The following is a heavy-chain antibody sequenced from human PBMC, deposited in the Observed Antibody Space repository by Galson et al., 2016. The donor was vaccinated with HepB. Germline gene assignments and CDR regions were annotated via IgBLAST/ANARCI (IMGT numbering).Heavy chain of an antibody. CDR1: GFIFSNYG. Sequence: SLRLSCAASGFIFSNYGMSWVRQAPGKGLEWVSAISGGGGSTYYADSVKGRFTISRDNSKNTLYLQMNSLRVEDTALYYCAKLEGNNVAYWGQGTMVTVPS. V-gene: IGHV3-23*01. J-gene: IGHJ4*02. CDR2: ISGGGGST. CDR3: AKLEGNNVAY. D-gene: IGHD1/OR15-1a*01.